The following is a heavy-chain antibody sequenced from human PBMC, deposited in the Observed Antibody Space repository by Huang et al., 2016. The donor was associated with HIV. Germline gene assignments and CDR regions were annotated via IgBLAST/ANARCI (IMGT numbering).Heavy chain of an antibody. D-gene: IGHD2-2*01. Sequence: QVRLDQWGAGLLKPSETLTLTCAVYGDSLSGFFWRWIRQSPGRGLEWIGEITQSGSTNYNPSLKSRVTIAIDTSKKQFSLKLKSVTADDTSTYYCARGRGTSWSFFDTWGQGSFVTVSS. V-gene: IGHV4-34*01. CDR3: ARGRGTSWSFFDT. J-gene: IGHJ5*02. CDR1: GDSLSGFF. CDR2: ITQSGST.